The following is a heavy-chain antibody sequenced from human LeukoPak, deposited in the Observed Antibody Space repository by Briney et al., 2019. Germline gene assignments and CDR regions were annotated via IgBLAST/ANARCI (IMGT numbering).Heavy chain of an antibody. V-gene: IGHV1-18*01. CDR1: GYTFTDYG. Sequence: ASVKVSCKASGYTFTDYGISWVRPAPGQRLEGMGWISAFNGNTNYARKIQGRVTMTTDKSKSTAYMELRGLRSDDTAVYYCARDQDYYDSSGGVDYWGQGTLVTVSS. J-gene: IGHJ4*02. CDR2: ISAFNGNT. D-gene: IGHD3-22*01. CDR3: ARDQDYYDSSGGVDY.